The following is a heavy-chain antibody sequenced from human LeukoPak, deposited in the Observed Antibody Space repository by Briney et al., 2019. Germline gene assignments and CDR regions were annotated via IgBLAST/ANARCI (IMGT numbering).Heavy chain of an antibody. CDR1: GGSISSYY. D-gene: IGHD2-2*01. CDR2: ICYSGST. CDR3: ARVSRNNWFDP. V-gene: IGHV4-59*01. Sequence: SETLSLTCTVSGGSISSYYWSWIRQPPGKGLEWIGYICYSGSTNYNPSLKSRVTISVDTSKNQFSLKLSSVTAADTAVYYCARVSRNNWFDPWGQGTLVTVSS. J-gene: IGHJ5*02.